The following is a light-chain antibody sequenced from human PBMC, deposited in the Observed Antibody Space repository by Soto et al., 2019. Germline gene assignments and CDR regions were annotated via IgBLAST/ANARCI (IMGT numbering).Light chain of an antibody. CDR1: SSDVGAYNY. CDR3: SSYTSSSTLV. J-gene: IGLJ3*02. Sequence: QSVLTQPASVSGSPWQSITISCTGTSSDVGAYNYVSWYQQHPGKAPKLMIFEVNNRPSGVSNRFSGSKSGNTASLTISGLQAEDEADYYCSSYTSSSTLVFGGGTKVTVL. CDR2: EVN. V-gene: IGLV2-14*01.